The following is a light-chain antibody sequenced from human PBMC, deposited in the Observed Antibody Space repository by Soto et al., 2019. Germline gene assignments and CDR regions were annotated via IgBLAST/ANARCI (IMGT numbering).Light chain of an antibody. CDR3: QQGGT. V-gene: IGKV1-9*01. CDR1: QGISSY. J-gene: IGKJ3*01. Sequence: DIQLTQSPSFLSASVGDRVTITCRASQGISSYLAWYQQKPGKAPKLLIYAASTLQSGVPSRFRGSGSGTEFTLTMSSLQPEDFATYYCQQGGTFGPGTKVDI. CDR2: AAS.